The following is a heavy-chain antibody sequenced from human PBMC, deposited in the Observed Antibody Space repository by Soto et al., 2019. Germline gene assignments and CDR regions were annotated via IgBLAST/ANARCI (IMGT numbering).Heavy chain of an antibody. CDR2: INHSGST. CDR1: GGSFSGYY. Sequence: PSETLSLTCAVYGGSFSGYYWSWIRQPPGKGLEWIGEINHSGSTNYNPSLKSRVTISVDTSKNQFSLKLSSVTAEDTAVYYCARDYYGSGSPSGMDVWGKGTTVT. J-gene: IGHJ6*04. CDR3: ARDYYGSGSPSGMDV. D-gene: IGHD3-10*01. V-gene: IGHV4-34*01.